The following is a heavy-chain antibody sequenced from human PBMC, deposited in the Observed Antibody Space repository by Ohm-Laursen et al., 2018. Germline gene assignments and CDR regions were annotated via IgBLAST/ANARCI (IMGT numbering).Heavy chain of an antibody. D-gene: IGHD2-2*01. CDR3: ARAVRNQMLSTV. CDR1: GYTFTSYD. Sequence: SSVKVSCKIYGYTFTSYDISWVRQVSGQGLEWIGWVNPVSKNTVSVKDFRGRVTLTGDTSSSTAYMELRSLTSKDTAIYYCARAVRNQMLSTVWGQGTAVTVSS. V-gene: IGHV1-8*01. CDR2: VNPVSKNT. J-gene: IGHJ6*02.